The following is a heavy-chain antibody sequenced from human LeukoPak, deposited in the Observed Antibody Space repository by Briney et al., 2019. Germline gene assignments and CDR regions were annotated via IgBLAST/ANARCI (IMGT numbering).Heavy chain of an antibody. Sequence: PGGSLRLSCTASGFYFSNSFMSWVRQAPGKGLEWISYISSRSTTIYYADSVKGRFTISGDNGKNTVYLQMNNLRVDDTAVFYCGKGSLAVAATPLDFWGQGTLVTVSS. J-gene: IGHJ4*02. D-gene: IGHD6-19*01. CDR2: ISSRSTTI. CDR3: GKGSLAVAATPLDF. CDR1: GFYFSNSF. V-gene: IGHV3-11*01.